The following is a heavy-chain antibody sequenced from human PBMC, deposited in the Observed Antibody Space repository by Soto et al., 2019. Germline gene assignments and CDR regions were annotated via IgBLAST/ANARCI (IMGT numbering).Heavy chain of an antibody. D-gene: IGHD5-12*01. CDR1: GDSFNDYY. J-gene: IGHJ6*03. V-gene: IGHV1-2*02. Sequence: VQLAQSGAEVKKPGASVKVSCKTSGDSFNDYYIHWVRQAPGQGLEWMGWINPNGGATKYAQKFKGQVTVTRDTSIRTVYMGLSSLRSDDTAVYYCARESGGATATLDYYYFYMDVWGKGTTVIVSS. CDR2: INPNGGAT. CDR3: ARESGGATATLDYYYFYMDV.